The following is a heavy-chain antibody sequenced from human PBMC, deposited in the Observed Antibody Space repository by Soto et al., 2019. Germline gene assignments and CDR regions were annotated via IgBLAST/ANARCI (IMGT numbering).Heavy chain of an antibody. CDR1: GGSISSSNW. CDR3: ASEVAAAGTTGYYFDY. J-gene: IGHJ4*02. CDR2: IYHSGST. Sequence: SETLSLTCAVSGGSISSSNWWSWVRQPPGKGLEWIGEIYHSGSTNYNPSLKSRVTISVDKSKNQFSLKLSSVTAADTAVYYCASEVAAAGTTGYYFDYWGQGTLVTVSS. D-gene: IGHD6-13*01. V-gene: IGHV4-4*02.